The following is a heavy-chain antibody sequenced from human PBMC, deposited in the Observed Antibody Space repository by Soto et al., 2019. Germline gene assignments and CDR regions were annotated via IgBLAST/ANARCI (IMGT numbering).Heavy chain of an antibody. D-gene: IGHD5-12*01. Sequence: QVQLQESGPGLVKPSQTLTLTCTVSGGSIGSGDYYWSWIRQPPGKGLEWIGFIYYSGTTSYNPPLTSRLHISLDRSQNQFSLKVSSVTAADTAVYYCAREGRRATDYYYYGMDVWGLGATVTVSS. CDR2: IYYSGTT. J-gene: IGHJ6*02. CDR3: AREGRRATDYYYYGMDV. CDR1: GGSIGSGDYY. V-gene: IGHV4-30-4*01.